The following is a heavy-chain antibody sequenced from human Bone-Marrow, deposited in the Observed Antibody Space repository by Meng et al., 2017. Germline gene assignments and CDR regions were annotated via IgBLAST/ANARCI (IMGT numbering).Heavy chain of an antibody. J-gene: IGHJ1*01. CDR2: IIPIFGTA. CDR1: GGTFSSYA. V-gene: IGHV1-69*06. Sequence: SVKVSCKASGGTFSSYAISWVRQAPGQGLEWMGGIIPIFGTANYAQKFQGRVTITADKSTSTAYMELSSLRSEDTAVYYCATRPEDSSSQEWFLSEYFQHWGQGTLVTVSS. CDR3: ATRPEDSSSQEWFLSEYFQH. D-gene: IGHD6-13*01.